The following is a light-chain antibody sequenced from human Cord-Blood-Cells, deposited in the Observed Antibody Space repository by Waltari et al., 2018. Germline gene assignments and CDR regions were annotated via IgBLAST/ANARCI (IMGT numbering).Light chain of an antibody. CDR1: SSDVGGYNY. Sequence: QSALTQPASVSGSPGQSITISCTGTSSDVGGYNYVSWYQQHPGKAPKRMIYDVSKRPSGVYNGFSGSKASNTASLTISGLEAEDEADYYCRSYTSSSTLFGGGTKLTVL. V-gene: IGLV2-14*01. J-gene: IGLJ2*01. CDR2: DVS. CDR3: RSYTSSSTL.